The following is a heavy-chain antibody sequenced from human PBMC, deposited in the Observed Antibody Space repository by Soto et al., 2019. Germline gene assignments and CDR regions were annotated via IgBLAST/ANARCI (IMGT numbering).Heavy chain of an antibody. J-gene: IGHJ4*02. V-gene: IGHV6-1*01. CDR2: TYYRSKWYN. D-gene: IGHD6-19*01. CDR1: GDSVSSNSAA. CDR3: ARAEGWFDY. Sequence: SQTLSLTCAISGDSVSSNSAAWNWIRQSSSRGLEWLGRTYYRSKWYNEYAQSVKSRITINPDTSKNQFSLQVNSVTPEDTAVYYCARAEGWFDYWGQGTLVTVSS.